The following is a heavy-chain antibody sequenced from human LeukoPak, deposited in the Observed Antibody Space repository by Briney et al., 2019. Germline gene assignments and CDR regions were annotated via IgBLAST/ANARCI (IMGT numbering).Heavy chain of an antibody. CDR3: ARGVDYYDSGGTIYY. V-gene: IGHV3-33*01. CDR1: GFTFSSYA. D-gene: IGHD3-22*01. Sequence: GGSLRLSCAPSGFTFSSYAMHWVRQPPGKGLEWVAVVWYDGSKAYSADSVKGRITISRDDSKNTLYLQMNSLRAEDTAVYYCARGVDYYDSGGTIYYWGQGTLVTVSS. CDR2: VWYDGSKA. J-gene: IGHJ4*02.